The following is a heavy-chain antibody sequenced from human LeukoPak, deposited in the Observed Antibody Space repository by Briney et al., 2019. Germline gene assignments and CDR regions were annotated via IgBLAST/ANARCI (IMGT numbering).Heavy chain of an antibody. Sequence: GGSLRLSCAASGFTFSSYAMSWVRQAPGEGLEWVSAISGSGGSTYYADSVKGRFTISRDNSKNTLYLQMNSLRAEDTAVYYCAKDQRPRDIVVVPAADGFGYWGQGTLVTVSS. D-gene: IGHD2-2*01. CDR2: ISGSGGST. CDR3: AKDQRPRDIVVVPAADGFGY. CDR1: GFTFSSYA. V-gene: IGHV3-23*01. J-gene: IGHJ4*02.